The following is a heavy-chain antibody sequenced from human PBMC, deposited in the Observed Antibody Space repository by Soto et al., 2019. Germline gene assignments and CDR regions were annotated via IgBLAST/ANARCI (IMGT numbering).Heavy chain of an antibody. CDR3: ATIDYAHYGMDV. CDR1: GVSISRYF. CDR2: IYYSGST. D-gene: IGHD4-17*01. J-gene: IGHJ6*02. Sequence: XETLSLTCTVSGVSISRYFWSWIRQPPGKGLEWIGYIYYSGSTKYNPTLESRVTISVDTSRNQVSLKLSSVTAADTAKYYCATIDYAHYGMDVWGQGTTVTVSS. V-gene: IGHV4-59*01.